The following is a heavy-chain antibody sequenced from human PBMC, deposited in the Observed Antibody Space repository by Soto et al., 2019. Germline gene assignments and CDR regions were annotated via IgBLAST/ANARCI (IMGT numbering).Heavy chain of an antibody. CDR1: GGSISSGGYY. CDR3: ASGSKSDYFSNWFDP. CDR2: IYYSGST. D-gene: IGHD4-17*01. Sequence: QVQLQESGPGLVKPSQTLSLTCTVSGGSISSGGYYWSWIRQHPGKGLEWIGYIYYSGSTYYNPSLKSRVTISVDTSKNQFALKLSSVTAADTAVYYCASGSKSDYFSNWFDPWGQGTLVTVSS. V-gene: IGHV4-31*03. J-gene: IGHJ5*02.